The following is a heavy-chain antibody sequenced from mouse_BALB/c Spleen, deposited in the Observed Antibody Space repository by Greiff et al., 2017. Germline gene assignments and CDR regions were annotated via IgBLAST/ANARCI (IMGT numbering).Heavy chain of an antibody. V-gene: IGHV1-14*01. J-gene: IGHJ1*01. CDR2: INPYNDGT. D-gene: IGHD1-1*01. CDR3: ARGGKDYGSSYDWYFDV. Sequence: EVQLHQSGPELVKPGASVKMSCKASGYTFTSYVMHWVKQKPGQGLEWIGYINPYNDGTKYNEKFKGKATLTSDKSSSTAYMELSSLTSEDSAVYYCARGGKDYGSSYDWYFDVWGAGTTVTVSS. CDR1: GYTFTSYV.